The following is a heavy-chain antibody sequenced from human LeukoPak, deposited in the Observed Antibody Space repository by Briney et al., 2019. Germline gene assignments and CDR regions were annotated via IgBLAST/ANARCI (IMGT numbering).Heavy chain of an antibody. CDR2: ISGSGGST. CDR3: TTSPGDSSGYVDY. CDR1: GFTFSSYS. Sequence: GGSLRLSCAASGFTFSSYSMNWVRQAPGKGLEWVSAISGSGGSTYYADSVKGRFTISRDNSKNTIYLQMNSLRAEDTAVYYCTTSPGDSSGYVDYWGQGTLVTVSS. D-gene: IGHD3-22*01. V-gene: IGHV3-23*01. J-gene: IGHJ4*02.